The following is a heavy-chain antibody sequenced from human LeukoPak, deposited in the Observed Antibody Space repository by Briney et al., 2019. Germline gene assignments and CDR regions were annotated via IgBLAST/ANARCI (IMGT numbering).Heavy chain of an antibody. CDR3: ATSRFYLES. CDR1: GFTFSSYW. J-gene: IGHJ4*02. V-gene: IGHV3-7*01. CDR2: IKPDGSEI. Sequence: GGSLRLPCAASGFTFSSYWMSWVRQAPEKGLEWVAKIKPDGSEIYHVDSVQGRFTISRDNAKNSLYLQMNSLRAEDTAVYYCATSRFYLESWGQGTLVTVSS.